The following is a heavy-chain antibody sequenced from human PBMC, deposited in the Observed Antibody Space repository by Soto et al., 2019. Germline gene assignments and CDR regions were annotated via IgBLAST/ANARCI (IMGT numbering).Heavy chain of an antibody. Sequence: EVQLLESGGGLVQPGGSLRLSCGASGFTFSSFAMSWVRQAPGKGLEWVSAISGSGGSRYYAVSVRGRFTISRDNAKNSVYLDMNSLSAEDTAVYYCARESEDLTSNFDYWGQGTLVTVSS. CDR3: ARESEDLTSNFDY. CDR2: ISGSGGSR. J-gene: IGHJ4*02. V-gene: IGHV3-23*01. CDR1: GFTFSSFA.